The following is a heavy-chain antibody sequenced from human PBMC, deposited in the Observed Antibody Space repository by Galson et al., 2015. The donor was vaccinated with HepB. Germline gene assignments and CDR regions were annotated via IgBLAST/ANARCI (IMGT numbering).Heavy chain of an antibody. CDR1: GFTFSSYA. D-gene: IGHD2-2*02. Sequence: SLRLSCAASGFTFSSYAMHWVRQAPGKGLEWVAVISYDGSNKYYADSVKGRFTISRDNSKNTLYLQMNSLRAEDTAVYYCARARYCSSSSCYMQYFQHWGQGTLVTVSS. J-gene: IGHJ1*01. CDR3: ARARYCSSSSCYMQYFQH. V-gene: IGHV3-30-3*01. CDR2: ISYDGSNK.